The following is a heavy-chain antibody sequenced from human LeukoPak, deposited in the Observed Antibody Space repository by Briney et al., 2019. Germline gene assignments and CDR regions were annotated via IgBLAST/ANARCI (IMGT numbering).Heavy chain of an antibody. D-gene: IGHD6-13*01. V-gene: IGHV3-53*01. CDR2: IYSGGNT. J-gene: IGHJ4*02. Sequence: GASLRLSCAASGFTVSSNYMSWVRQAPGKGLEWVSLIYSGGNTYYADSVKGRFTISRDSSKNTLYLQMNSLRAEDTAVYYCAKRSSYSSSWIDYWGQGTLVTVSS. CDR3: AKRSSYSSSWIDY. CDR1: GFTVSSNY.